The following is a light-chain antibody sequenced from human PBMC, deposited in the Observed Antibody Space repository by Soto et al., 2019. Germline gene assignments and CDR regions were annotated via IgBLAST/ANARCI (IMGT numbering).Light chain of an antibody. CDR3: QQYGSSAH. Sequence: EVVLTQSPGTLSLSPGEGATLFCRASQSVGTNYLAWYQQKPGQAPRLLIHGASSRAAGIPDRFSGSGSGTDFTLTISRLEPEDFAVYYCQQYGSSAHFGGGTKVDSK. V-gene: IGKV3-20*01. CDR1: QSVGTNY. J-gene: IGKJ4*01. CDR2: GAS.